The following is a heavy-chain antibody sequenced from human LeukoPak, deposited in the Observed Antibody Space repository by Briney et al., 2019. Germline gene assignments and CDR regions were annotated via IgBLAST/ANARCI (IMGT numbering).Heavy chain of an antibody. CDR2: INPSGGVA. CDR1: GYTFTSYG. CDR3: ARDFGSVWHYFDS. J-gene: IGHJ4*02. Sequence: ASVKVSCKASGYTFTSYGISWVRQAPGQGLEWMGLINPSGGVASYAQKFQGRVTVTRDMSTSTVYMELSGLGSEDTAVYYCARDFGSVWHYFDSWGQGTLVTVSS. V-gene: IGHV1-46*01. D-gene: IGHD6-19*01.